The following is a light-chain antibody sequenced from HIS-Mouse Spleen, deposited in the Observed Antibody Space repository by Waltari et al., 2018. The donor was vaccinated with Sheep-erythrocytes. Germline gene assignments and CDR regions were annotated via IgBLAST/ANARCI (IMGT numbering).Light chain of an antibody. CDR3: NSRDSSGNHLGVV. V-gene: IGLV3-19*01. CDR1: SLRRYY. J-gene: IGLJ2*01. Sequence: SSELTQDPAVSVALGQTVRITCQGDSLRRYYASWFQQKPGQAPVLVIYGKNNRPSGIPDRFSGSSSGNTASLTIPGAQAEDEADFYCNSRDSSGNHLGVVFGGGTKLTVL. CDR2: GKN.